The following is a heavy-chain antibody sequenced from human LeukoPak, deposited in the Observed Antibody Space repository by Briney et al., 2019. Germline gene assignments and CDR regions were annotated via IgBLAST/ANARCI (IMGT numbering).Heavy chain of an antibody. Sequence: GGSLRLSCAASGFTFSSYAMRWVRQAPGKGLEWVSAISGSGGSTYYADSVKGRFTISRDNSKNTLYLQINSLRAEDTAVYYCAKKIGRRWIQPEYYFDYWGQGTLVTVSS. D-gene: IGHD5-18*01. CDR3: AKKIGRRWIQPEYYFDY. V-gene: IGHV3-23*01. CDR1: GFTFSSYA. J-gene: IGHJ4*02. CDR2: ISGSGGST.